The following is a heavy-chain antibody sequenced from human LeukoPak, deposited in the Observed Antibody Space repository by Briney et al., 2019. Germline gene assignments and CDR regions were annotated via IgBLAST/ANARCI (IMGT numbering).Heavy chain of an antibody. V-gene: IGHV4-39*07. J-gene: IGHJ4*02. CDR2: IYYSGST. Sequence: PSETLSLTCTVSGGSISSSSYYWGWIRQPPGKGLEWIGSIYYSGSTYYNPSLKSRVTISVDTSKNQFSLKLSSVTAADTAVYYCARDQILEWLWEGYFDYWGQGTLVTVSS. D-gene: IGHD3-3*01. CDR1: GGSISSSSYY. CDR3: ARDQILEWLWEGYFDY.